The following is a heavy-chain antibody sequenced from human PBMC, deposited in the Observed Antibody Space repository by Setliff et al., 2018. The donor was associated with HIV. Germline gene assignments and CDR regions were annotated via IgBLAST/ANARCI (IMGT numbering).Heavy chain of an antibody. J-gene: IGHJ2*01. CDR2: IYTSGKT. V-gene: IGHV4-4*07. CDR3: ARAAYSGTYLWEPATDL. CDR1: GGSISTYY. D-gene: IGHD1-26*01. Sequence: SETLSLTCTVSGGSISTYYWSWIRQPAGKGLEWIGHIYTSGKTHYSPSLKSRITISADTSKNQLSLNLSSVTAADTAVYYCARAAYSGTYLWEPATDLWGRGTPVTVSS.